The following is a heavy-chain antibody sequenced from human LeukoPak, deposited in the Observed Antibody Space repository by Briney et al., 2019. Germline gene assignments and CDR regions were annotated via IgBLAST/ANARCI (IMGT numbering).Heavy chain of an antibody. Sequence: PGGSLRLPCAASGFTFSSYGMHWVRQAPGKGLEWVAFIRYDGSNKYYADSVKGRFTISRDNSKNTLYLQMNSLRAEDTAVYYCAKARDCSSTSCLSGYFDYWGQGTLVTVSS. V-gene: IGHV3-30*02. J-gene: IGHJ4*02. D-gene: IGHD2-2*01. CDR2: IRYDGSNK. CDR3: AKARDCSSTSCLSGYFDY. CDR1: GFTFSSYG.